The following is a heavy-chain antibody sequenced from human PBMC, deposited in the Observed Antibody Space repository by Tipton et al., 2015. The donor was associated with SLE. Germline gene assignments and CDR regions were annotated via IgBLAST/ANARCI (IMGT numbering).Heavy chain of an antibody. J-gene: IGHJ4*02. CDR3: ARARLVSFFWSGYFVFDY. CDR1: GFTFSSYW. V-gene: IGHV4-34*01. Sequence: LRLSCAASGFTFSSYWMSWVRQAPGKGLEWIGEINHSGSTNYNPSLKSRVTISVDTSKNQFSLKLSSVTAADTAVYYCARARLVSFFWSGYFVFDYWGQGTLVTVSS. D-gene: IGHD3-3*01. CDR2: INHSGST.